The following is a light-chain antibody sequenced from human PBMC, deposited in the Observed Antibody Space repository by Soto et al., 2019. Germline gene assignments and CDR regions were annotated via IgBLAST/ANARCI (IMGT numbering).Light chain of an antibody. Sequence: QSALTQPRSVTGSHGQSVTISCTGTSSDVGGYNFVSWYQQHPGKAPQLMIYDVNKRPSGIPDRFSGSKSGNTASLTISGLQAEDEADYYCCSNAGSYTYVFGTGTKVTVL. J-gene: IGLJ1*01. V-gene: IGLV2-11*01. CDR2: DVN. CDR1: SSDVGGYNF. CDR3: CSNAGSYTYV.